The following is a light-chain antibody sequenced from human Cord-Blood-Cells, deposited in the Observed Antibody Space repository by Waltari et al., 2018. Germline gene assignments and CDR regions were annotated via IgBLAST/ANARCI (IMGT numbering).Light chain of an antibody. Sequence: QSALPQSPSASGSPGQSVTISCPGTSSDVGGYNNVSWYQQHPGKAPKLMIYEVSKRPSGVPDRFSGSKSGNTASLTVSGLQAEDEADYYCSSYAGSNNLVFGGGTKLTVL. CDR1: SSDVGGYNN. CDR2: EVS. V-gene: IGLV2-8*01. CDR3: SSYAGSNNLV. J-gene: IGLJ2*01.